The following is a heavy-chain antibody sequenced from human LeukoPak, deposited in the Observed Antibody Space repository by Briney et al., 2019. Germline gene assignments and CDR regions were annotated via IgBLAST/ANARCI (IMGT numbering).Heavy chain of an antibody. CDR2: INPSGGST. V-gene: IGHV1-46*01. CDR1: GYTFTIYY. J-gene: IGHJ4*02. CDR3: ARSHSYYYDSSGYYSDY. D-gene: IGHD3-22*01. Sequence: GASVKVSCKTSGYTFTIYYMHWVRQAPGQGLEWMGIINPSGGSTNYAQKFQGRVTMTRDTSTSTVYMELSSLRSEDTAVYYCARSHSYYYDSSGYYSDYWGQGTLVTVSS.